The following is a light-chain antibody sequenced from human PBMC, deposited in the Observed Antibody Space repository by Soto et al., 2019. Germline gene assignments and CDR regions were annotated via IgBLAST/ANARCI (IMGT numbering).Light chain of an antibody. V-gene: IGKV3-11*01. J-gene: IGKJ4*01. CDR2: DAS. Sequence: EIVWTQSPATMSLSPGERATLSCRASQSVSSYLAWYQQKPGQAPRLLIYDASNRATGIPARFSGSGSGTDFTLTISSLEPEDLAVYYCQLRSNWPPLTFGGGTKVEIK. CDR1: QSVSSY. CDR3: QLRSNWPPLT.